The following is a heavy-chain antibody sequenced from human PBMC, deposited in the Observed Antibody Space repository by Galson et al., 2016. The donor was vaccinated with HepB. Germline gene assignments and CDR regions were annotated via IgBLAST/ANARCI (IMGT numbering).Heavy chain of an antibody. CDR1: GFTFNNYA. D-gene: IGHD1-7*01. CDR3: AKDRAESTWNFGFTLPPDS. V-gene: IGHV3-23*01. J-gene: IGHJ5*01. CDR2: IVGDGGDS. Sequence: SLRLSCAASGFTFNNYAMNWIRQAPGKGLEWVATIVGDGGDSYSADSVKGRFIVYRDNSKDTLYLQMNSLRAEDTAVYYCAKDRAESTWNFGFTLPPDSWGQGTPVTVSS.